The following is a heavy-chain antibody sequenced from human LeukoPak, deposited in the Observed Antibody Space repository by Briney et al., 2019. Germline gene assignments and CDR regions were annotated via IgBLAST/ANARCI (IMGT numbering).Heavy chain of an antibody. Sequence: GGSLRLSCAASGFTFSTYWMHWARQAPGTGLVWVSLINSDGSSTNYADSVKGRFTISRDSAKNTLYLQMNSLRAEDTAVYYCATDVPAVTIFGYWGQGTLVTVSS. D-gene: IGHD2-2*01. CDR1: GFTFSTYW. V-gene: IGHV3-74*01. CDR3: ATDVPAVTIFGY. J-gene: IGHJ4*02. CDR2: INSDGSST.